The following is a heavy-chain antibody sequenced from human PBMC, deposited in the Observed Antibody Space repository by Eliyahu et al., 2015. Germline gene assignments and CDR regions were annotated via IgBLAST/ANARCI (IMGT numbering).Heavy chain of an antibody. V-gene: IGHV3-30*01. CDR2: ISYDGSNK. CDR3: ASTYY. Sequence: SSYAMHWVRQAPGKGLEWVAVISYDGSNKYYADSVKGRFTISRDNSKNTLYLQMNSLRAEDTAVYYCASTYYWGQGTLVTVSS. J-gene: IGHJ4*02. D-gene: IGHD3-16*01. CDR1: SSYA.